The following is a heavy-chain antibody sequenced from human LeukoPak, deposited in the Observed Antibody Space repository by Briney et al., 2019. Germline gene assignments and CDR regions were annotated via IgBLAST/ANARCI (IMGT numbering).Heavy chain of an antibody. D-gene: IGHD3-3*01. J-gene: IGHJ4*02. CDR2: IYYSGST. CDR3: ARHFPTIFGVVIESFSDY. CDR1: GGSISSYY. V-gene: IGHV4-59*08. Sequence: PSETLSLTCTVSGGSISSYYWSWIRQPPGKGLEWIGYIYYSGSTNYNPSLKSRVTISVDTSKNQFSLKLSSVTAADTAVYYCARHFPTIFGVVIESFSDYWGQGTLVTVSS.